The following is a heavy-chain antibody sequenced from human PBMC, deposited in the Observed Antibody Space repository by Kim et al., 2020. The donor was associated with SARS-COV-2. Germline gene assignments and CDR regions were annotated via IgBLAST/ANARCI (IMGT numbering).Heavy chain of an antibody. Sequence: ASVKVSCKASGYTFTSYGISWVRQAPGQGLEWMGWISAYNGNTNYAQKLQGRVTMTTDTSTSTAYMELRSLRSDDTAVYYCAREARSGSSSSVGWFDPWGQGTLVTVSS. CDR1: GYTFTSYG. V-gene: IGHV1-18*01. CDR2: ISAYNGNT. J-gene: IGHJ5*02. CDR3: AREARSGSSSSVGWFDP. D-gene: IGHD6-6*01.